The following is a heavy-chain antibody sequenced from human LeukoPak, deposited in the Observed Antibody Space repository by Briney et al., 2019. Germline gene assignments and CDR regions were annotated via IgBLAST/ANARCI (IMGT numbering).Heavy chain of an antibody. Sequence: QTGGSLRLSCAASGFTFSNAWMSWVRQAPGKGLEWVSYISSSSITIYYADSVKGADSVKGRFTISRDNAKNSLYLQMSSLRDEDTAVYYCARALGGYSGSPVDYWGQGTLVTVSS. CDR2: ISSSSITI. CDR3: ARALGGYSGSPVDY. J-gene: IGHJ4*02. D-gene: IGHD1-26*01. CDR1: GFTFSNAW. V-gene: IGHV3-48*02.